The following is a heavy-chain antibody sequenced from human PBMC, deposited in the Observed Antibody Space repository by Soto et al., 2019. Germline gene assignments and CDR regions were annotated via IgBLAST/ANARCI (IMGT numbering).Heavy chain of an antibody. CDR1: GFTFSSYS. J-gene: IGHJ6*02. V-gene: IGHV3-48*01. D-gene: IGHD3-10*01. CDR3: AKIGTYLRMDV. CDR2: ISSGSGTT. Sequence: EVQLVESGGGLVQPGGSLRLSCAVSGFTFSSYSMNWVRQVPGKGLEWVSYISSGSGTTYYADSVKGRFSISRDNANNSLYLQMNSLRVEDTAVYYCAKIGTYLRMDVWGQGTTVTVSS.